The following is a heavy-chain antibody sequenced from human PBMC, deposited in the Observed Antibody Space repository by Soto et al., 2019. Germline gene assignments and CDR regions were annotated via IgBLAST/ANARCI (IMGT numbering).Heavy chain of an antibody. CDR3: ARRWGEGRVDY. J-gene: IGHJ4*02. Sequence: QVKLQESGPGLVKPSGTLSLTCAVSGGSISSSNWWSWVRQPPGKGLEWIGEIYHSGNTNYNPSLKSRGTMAVDKFTNPFSLKLSSVTAADTAVYYCARRWGEGRVDYWGQGTLVTVSS. D-gene: IGHD3-10*01. CDR2: IYHSGNT. V-gene: IGHV4-4*02. CDR1: GGSISSSNW.